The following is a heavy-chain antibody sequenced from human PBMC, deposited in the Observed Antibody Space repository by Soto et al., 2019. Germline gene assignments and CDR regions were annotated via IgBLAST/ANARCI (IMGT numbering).Heavy chain of an antibody. CDR2: IWYDGSNK. D-gene: IGHD3-22*01. V-gene: IGHV3-33*01. CDR3: ARDVWGGEYYDSSGPYYYGMDV. Sequence: GGSLRLSCAASGFTFSSYGMHWVRQAPGKGLEWVAVIWYDGSNKYYADSVKGRFTISRDNSKNTLYLQMNSLRAEDTAVYYCARDVWGGEYYDSSGPYYYGMDVWGQGTTVTVSS. CDR1: GFTFSSYG. J-gene: IGHJ6*02.